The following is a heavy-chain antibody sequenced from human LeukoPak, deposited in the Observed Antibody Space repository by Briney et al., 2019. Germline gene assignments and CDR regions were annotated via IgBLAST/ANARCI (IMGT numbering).Heavy chain of an antibody. J-gene: IGHJ4*02. V-gene: IGHV3-48*03. Sequence: QPGGSLRLSCAASGFTFSSYEMNWVRQAPGKGLEWVSYISSSGSTINYADSVKGRFTISRDNAKNSLYLQMNSLRAEDTAVYYCAGDSDILTGYGDFDYWGQGTLVTVSS. CDR2: ISSSGSTI. D-gene: IGHD3-9*01. CDR3: AGDSDILTGYGDFDY. CDR1: GFTFSSYE.